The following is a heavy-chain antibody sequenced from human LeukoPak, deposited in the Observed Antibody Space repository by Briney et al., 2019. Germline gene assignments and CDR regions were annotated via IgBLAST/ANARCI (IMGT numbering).Heavy chain of an antibody. V-gene: IGHV1-69*05. D-gene: IGHD4-17*01. CDR1: GGTFSSYA. CDR2: IIPIFDTA. Sequence: SVKVSCKASGGTFSSYAISWVRQAPGQGLEWMGRIIPIFDTANYAQKFQGRVTITTDESTSTAYMELSSLRSEDTAVYYCARSLTTVTTAWFDPWGQGTLVTVSS. CDR3: ARSLTTVTTAWFDP. J-gene: IGHJ5*02.